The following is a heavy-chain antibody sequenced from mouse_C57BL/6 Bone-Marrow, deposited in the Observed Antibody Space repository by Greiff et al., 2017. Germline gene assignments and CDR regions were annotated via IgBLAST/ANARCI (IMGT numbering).Heavy chain of an antibody. D-gene: IGHD1-1*01. CDR2: IHPNSGST. CDR1: GYTFTSYW. J-gene: IGHJ3*01. Sequence: VQLQQPGAELVKPGASVKLSCKASGYTFTSYWMHWVKQRPGQGLEWIGMIHPNSGSTNYNEKFKSKATLTVDKSSSTAYMQLSSLTSEDSAVYYCARCYGSSYSFAYWGQGTLVTVSA. V-gene: IGHV1-64*01. CDR3: ARCYGSSYSFAY.